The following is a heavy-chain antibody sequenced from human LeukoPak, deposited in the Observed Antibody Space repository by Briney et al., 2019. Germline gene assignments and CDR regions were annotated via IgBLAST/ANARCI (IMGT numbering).Heavy chain of an antibody. CDR1: GYTFVSYG. CDR3: ARGGPATEYPMDV. Sequence: SVKVSCKASGYTFVSYGITWVRQAPGQGLEWMGGIIPIFGTANYAQKFQGRVTITADESTSTAYMELSSLRSEDTAVYYCARGGPATEYPMDVWGKGTTVTVSS. J-gene: IGHJ6*04. V-gene: IGHV1-69*13. CDR2: IIPIFGTA. D-gene: IGHD6-6*01.